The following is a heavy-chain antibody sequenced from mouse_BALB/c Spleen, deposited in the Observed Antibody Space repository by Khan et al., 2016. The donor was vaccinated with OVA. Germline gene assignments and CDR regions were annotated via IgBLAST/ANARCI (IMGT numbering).Heavy chain of an antibody. Sequence: QVQLKESGPGLVAPSQSLSITCTVSGFSLTGYGINWVRQPPGKGLEWLGMIWGDGSTDYNSALKSRLSISKDNSKNQVFLKMNSLQTDDTARYYCAREIYYDYAYYYAMDYWGQGTSVTVSS. CDR1: GFSLTGYG. D-gene: IGHD2-4*01. CDR2: IWGDGST. V-gene: IGHV2-6-7*01. J-gene: IGHJ4*01. CDR3: AREIYYDYAYYYAMDY.